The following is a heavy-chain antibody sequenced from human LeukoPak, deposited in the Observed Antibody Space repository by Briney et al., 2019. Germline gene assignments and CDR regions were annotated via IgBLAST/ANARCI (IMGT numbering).Heavy chain of an antibody. CDR2: ISYDGSNK. CDR1: GFSFSSYA. D-gene: IGHD4-11*01. V-gene: IGHV3-30-3*01. J-gene: IGHJ3*02. CDR3: ASGDDDYSNGQDAFDI. Sequence: GGSLRLSCAASGFSFSSYAMHWVRQAPGKGLEWVAVISYDGSNKYYADSVKGRFTISRDNSKNSLYLQMNSLGAEDTAVYFCASGDDDYSNGQDAFDIWGQGTMVTVSS.